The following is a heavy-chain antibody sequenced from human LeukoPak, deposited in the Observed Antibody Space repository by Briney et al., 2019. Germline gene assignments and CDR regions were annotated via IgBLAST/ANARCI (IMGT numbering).Heavy chain of an antibody. V-gene: IGHV3-53*01. Sequence: PGGSLRLSCIASGFTVSSNYMTWVRQAPGKGLQWVSIIYNGGHTYYADSVKGRFTISRDNSKNTVYLQMHSLRAEDTAVYYCVRGHTTATYYFDYWGQGTLVTVSS. J-gene: IGHJ4*02. CDR2: IYNGGHT. CDR3: VRGHTTATYYFDY. CDR1: GFTVSSNY. D-gene: IGHD1-1*01.